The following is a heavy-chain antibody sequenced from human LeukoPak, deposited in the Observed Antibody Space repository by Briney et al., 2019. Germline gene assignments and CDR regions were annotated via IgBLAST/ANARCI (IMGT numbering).Heavy chain of an antibody. CDR2: ISSSSSYI. D-gene: IGHD3-22*01. CDR1: GFTFSSYS. CDR3: AKDYYDSSDYYYYFDY. V-gene: IGHV3-21*04. J-gene: IGHJ4*02. Sequence: GGSLRLSCAASGFTFSSYSMNWVRQAPGKGLEWVSSISSSSSYIYYADSVKGRFTIPRDNAKNSLYLQMNSLRAEDTALYYCAKDYYDSSDYYYYFDYWGQGTLVTVSS.